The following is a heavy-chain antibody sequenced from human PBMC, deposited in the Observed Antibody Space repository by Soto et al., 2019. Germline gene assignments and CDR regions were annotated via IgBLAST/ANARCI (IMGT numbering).Heavy chain of an antibody. V-gene: IGHV3-53*02. CDR2: TFSGGNT. Sequence: ELQLVETGGGLIQTGGSLRLSCAASGFSISSKYIAWFRQPPGKGLEWVSTTFSGGNTEYAASVKGRCSISRDNYKNTLYLQMDNLRVEDTAVYYCARKPPSAIQGWAFGMDVWGQGTTVSVSS. J-gene: IGHJ6*02. D-gene: IGHD2-21*01. CDR3: ARKPPSAIQGWAFGMDV. CDR1: GFSISSKY.